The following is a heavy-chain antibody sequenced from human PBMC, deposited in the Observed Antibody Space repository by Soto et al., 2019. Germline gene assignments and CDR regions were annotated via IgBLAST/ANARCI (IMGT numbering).Heavy chain of an antibody. V-gene: IGHV3-30*03. D-gene: IGHD3-3*01. CDR3: AIELRDFWTGPYFDY. J-gene: IGHJ4*02. CDR2: ISYDGSEK. Sequence: QEDLVESGGGVVQPGRSLRLSCAASGFTFNNYGMHWVRQAPGKGLEWVAIISYDGSEKHYVDSVKGRFTISRDNSKNTLFLQMNSLRAEDTAVYYCAIELRDFWTGPYFDYWGQGALVTVSS. CDR1: GFTFNNYG.